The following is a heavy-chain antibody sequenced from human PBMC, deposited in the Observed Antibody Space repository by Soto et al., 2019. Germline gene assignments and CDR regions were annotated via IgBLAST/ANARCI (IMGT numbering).Heavy chain of an antibody. J-gene: IGHJ6*02. V-gene: IGHV4-59*08. D-gene: IGHD3-10*01. Sequence: QVQLQESGPGLVKPSETLSLTCSVSGGSITSHYCSWFRQPPGKGLEWIGYIHHSGSTSYNPSLKSLVTMSVATSKNQFSLKVNYVTAADTALYYCARQGFGQLHGLVDVWGPGTTVTVSS. CDR2: IHHSGST. CDR1: GGSITSHY. CDR3: ARQGFGQLHGLVDV.